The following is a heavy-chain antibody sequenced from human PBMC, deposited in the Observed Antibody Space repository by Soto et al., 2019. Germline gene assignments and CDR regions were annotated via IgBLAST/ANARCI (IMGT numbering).Heavy chain of an antibody. V-gene: IGHV3-33*01. D-gene: IGHD4-17*01. CDR3: ARVAGYRDYPYDY. Sequence: QVQLVESGGGVVQPGLYLRLSCAASGFTFSSYGMHWVRQAPGTGLEWVAVIWYDGSNKYYADYVKGRFTVARDNSKNTLYLQINSLSAEDMAVYYFARVAGYRDYPYDYWGRGTLDTVFS. J-gene: IGHJ4*02. CDR2: IWYDGSNK. CDR1: GFTFSSYG.